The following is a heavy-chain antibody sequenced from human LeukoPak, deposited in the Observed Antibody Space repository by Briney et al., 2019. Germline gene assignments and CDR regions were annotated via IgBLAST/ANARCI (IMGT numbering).Heavy chain of an antibody. CDR1: GASFSDTTYD. CDR2: IYFSET. V-gene: IGHV4-39*01. J-gene: IGHJ3*02. D-gene: IGHD3-22*01. CDR3: ASASKLVISRGGFDI. Sequence: PSQTLSPTRTVSGASFSDTTYDWAWIRHPPGKGLEWIGSIYFSETKSNPSLKSGSTISGDPSKNKFSLKLSSVTAAATAVYYCASASKLVISRGGFDIWGQGTMVTVS.